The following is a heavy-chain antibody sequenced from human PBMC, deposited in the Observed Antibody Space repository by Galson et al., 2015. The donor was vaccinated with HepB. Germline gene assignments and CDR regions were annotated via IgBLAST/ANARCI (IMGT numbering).Heavy chain of an antibody. CDR3: ARGQLLWVGQLLFSGGFDV. V-gene: IGHV1-18*04. CDR2: ISADNGKT. CDR1: GYTFNSHE. J-gene: IGHJ3*01. Sequence: SVKVSCKASGYTFNSHEIHWVRQASGQGLEWVGRISADNGKTKYAQNLQDRVTMTADTSTDTAYLELRSLKSDDTGVYYCARGQLLWVGQLLFSGGFDVWGQGTVVTVSS. D-gene: IGHD3-10*01.